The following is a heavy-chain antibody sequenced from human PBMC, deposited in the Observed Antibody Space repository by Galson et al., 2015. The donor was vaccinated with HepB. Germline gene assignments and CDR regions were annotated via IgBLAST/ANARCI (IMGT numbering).Heavy chain of an antibody. D-gene: IGHD6-13*01. CDR3: ARTRGAAAGIFDY. CDR1: GFRLSDSW. J-gene: IGHJ4*02. CDR2: INEDGSAK. Sequence: SLRLSCAASGFRLSDSWMTWVRQSAERGLEWVANINEDGSAKRYLDSVKGRFTISRDNAKNTLYLQMNSPRAEDTALYYCARTRGAAAGIFDYWGQGTLVAVSS. V-gene: IGHV3-7*01.